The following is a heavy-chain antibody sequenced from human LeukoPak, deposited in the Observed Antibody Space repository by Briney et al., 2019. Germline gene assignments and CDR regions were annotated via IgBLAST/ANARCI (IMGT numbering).Heavy chain of an antibody. V-gene: IGHV3-23*01. CDR1: GFTFSSYA. J-gene: IGHJ4*02. CDR2: ISGSGGST. D-gene: IGHD2-15*01. CDR3: AKLMDCSGGSCLGGFDY. Sequence: GGSLRLSCAASGFTFSSYAMSWVRQAPGKGLEWVSAISGSGGSTYYTDSVKGRFTISRDNSKNTLYLQMNSLRAEDTAVYYCAKLMDCSGGSCLGGFDYWGQGTLVTVSS.